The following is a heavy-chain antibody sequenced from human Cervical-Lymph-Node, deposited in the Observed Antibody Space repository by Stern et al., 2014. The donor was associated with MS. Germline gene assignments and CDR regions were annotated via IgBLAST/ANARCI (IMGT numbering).Heavy chain of an antibody. J-gene: IGHJ4*02. CDR3: AKGGSGSYLD. D-gene: IGHD1-26*01. Sequence: VQLVESGGGVVQPGRSLRLSCAASGFVFRRYALHWVRQAPGTGLEWVALISYDVRDKYYADSVKGRFTFSRDNSNNTVDLEMNSLRLGDTAVYYCAKGGSGSYLDWGQGSLVTVSS. CDR2: ISYDVRDK. V-gene: IGHV3-30*04. CDR1: GFVFRRYA.